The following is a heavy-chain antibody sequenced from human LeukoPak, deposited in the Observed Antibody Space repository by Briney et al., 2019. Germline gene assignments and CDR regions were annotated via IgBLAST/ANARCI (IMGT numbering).Heavy chain of an antibody. CDR1: GGSISIYY. V-gene: IGHV4-59*01. J-gene: IGHJ5*02. CDR3: ARAVAGRFDP. D-gene: IGHD2-15*01. Sequence: SETLSLTCTVSGGSISIYYCSWIRQPPGKGLEWIGYIYYSGSTNYNPSLKSRVTISVDTSKNQFSLKLSSVTAADTAVYYCARAVAGRFDPWGQGTLVTVSS. CDR2: IYYSGST.